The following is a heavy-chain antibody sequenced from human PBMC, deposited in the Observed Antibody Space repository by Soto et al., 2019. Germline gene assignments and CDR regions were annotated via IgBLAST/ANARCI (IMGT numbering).Heavy chain of an antibody. CDR1: GYTFTSYG. V-gene: IGHV1-18*01. Sequence: ASVKVSCKASGYTFTSYGLSWVRQAPGQGLEWMGWISAYNDNTNYAQKLQGRVTITTDTSTSTAYMELRSLRSDDTAVYYCAMSTGYSYGKGPLFYFDYWGQGTLVTSPQ. J-gene: IGHJ4*02. D-gene: IGHD5-18*01. CDR3: AMSTGYSYGKGPLFYFDY. CDR2: ISAYNDNT.